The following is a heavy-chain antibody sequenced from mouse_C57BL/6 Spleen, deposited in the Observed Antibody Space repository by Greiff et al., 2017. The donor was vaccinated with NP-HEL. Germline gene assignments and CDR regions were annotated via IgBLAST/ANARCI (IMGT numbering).Heavy chain of an antibody. D-gene: IGHD1-1*01. CDR2: IDPSDSET. CDR1: GYTFTSYW. J-gene: IGHJ2*01. V-gene: IGHV1-52*01. Sequence: QVQLQQPGAELVRPGSSVKLSCKASGYTFTSYWMHWVKQRPIQGLEWIGNIDPSDSETHYNQKFKDKATLTVDKSSSTAYMQLSSLTSEDSAVYYCARVGLYYGSSYPVDYWGQGTTLTVSS. CDR3: ARVGLYYGSSYPVDY.